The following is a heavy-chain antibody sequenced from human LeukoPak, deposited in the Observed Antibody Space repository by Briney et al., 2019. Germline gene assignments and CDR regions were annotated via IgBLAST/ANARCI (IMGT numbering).Heavy chain of an antibody. CDR1: GFTFSSYA. CDR2: IYSGGST. CDR3: ARGITYYYYYGMDV. D-gene: IGHD3-10*01. Sequence: GGSLRLSCAASGFTFSSYAMHWVRQAPGKGLEWVSVIYSGGSTYYADSVKGRFTISRDNSKNTLYLQMNSLRAEDTAVYYCARGITYYYYYGMDVWGQGTTVTVSS. J-gene: IGHJ6*02. V-gene: IGHV3-66*01.